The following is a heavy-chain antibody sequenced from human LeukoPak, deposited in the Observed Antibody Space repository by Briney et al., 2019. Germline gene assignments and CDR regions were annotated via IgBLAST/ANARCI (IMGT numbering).Heavy chain of an antibody. CDR3: AREVNNWNYALLDY. Sequence: GGSLRLSCAASGFTFSSYAMHWVRQAPGKGLEWVAVISYDGSNKYYADSVKGRFTISRDNSKNTLYLQMNSLRAEDTAAYYCAREVNNWNYALLDYWGQGTLVTVSS. V-gene: IGHV3-30-3*01. D-gene: IGHD1-7*01. J-gene: IGHJ4*02. CDR1: GFTFSSYA. CDR2: ISYDGSNK.